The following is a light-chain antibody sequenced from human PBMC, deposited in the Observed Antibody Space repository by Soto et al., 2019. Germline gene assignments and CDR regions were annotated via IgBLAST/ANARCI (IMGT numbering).Light chain of an antibody. J-gene: IGKJ1*01. CDR2: KAS. CDR1: QSISSW. Sequence: DIQMTQSPSTLSASVGDRVTITCRASQSISSWLSWYQQQQGKAPKLLLYKASSIESGVPSRFSGSGSGTEFTLTISSLQPDDFATYYCQQYDEGWTFGQGTKVEIK. CDR3: QQYDEGWT. V-gene: IGKV1-5*03.